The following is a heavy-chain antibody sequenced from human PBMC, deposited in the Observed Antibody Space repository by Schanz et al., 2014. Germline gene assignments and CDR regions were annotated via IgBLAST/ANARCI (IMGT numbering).Heavy chain of an antibody. CDR3: AKDSTHIDIVLVPTAIDY. D-gene: IGHD2-2*01. CDR1: GFTFSSYG. V-gene: IGHV3-30*18. CDR2: MSYDGSIK. J-gene: IGHJ4*02. Sequence: VQLLDSGGGLVQPGGSLRLSCAASGFTFSSYGMHWVRQAPGKGLEWVAAMSYDGSIKYYGDSVKGRFTISRDNSKNTLYLHINTLRAEDTAVYYCAKDSTHIDIVLVPTAIDYWGQGTLVTVSS.